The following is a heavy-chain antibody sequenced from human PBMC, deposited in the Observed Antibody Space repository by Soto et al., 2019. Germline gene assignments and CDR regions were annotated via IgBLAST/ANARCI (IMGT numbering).Heavy chain of an antibody. J-gene: IGHJ3*02. D-gene: IGHD4-17*01. V-gene: IGHV4-30-2*01. CDR2: IYHSGST. Sequence: QLQLQESGSGLVTPSQTLSLTCAVSGGSISSGGYSWNWIRQPPGKGLEWIGNIYHSGSTYYNASLKSRVTISVDRSKNPFSLKLSPVTAADTAVYYCGRGDYANAFDIWGQGTMVTVSS. CDR1: GGSISSGGYS. CDR3: GRGDYANAFDI.